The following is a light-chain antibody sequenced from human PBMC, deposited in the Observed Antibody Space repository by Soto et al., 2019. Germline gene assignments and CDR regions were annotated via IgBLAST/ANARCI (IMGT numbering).Light chain of an antibody. V-gene: IGKV1-6*01. CDR3: LQDYNFPWT. CDR1: QGIRND. Sequence: AIQMTQSPSSLSASVGDRVTITCRASQGIRNDLGWYQQKPGKAPKLLIYAAYSLKSGVPSRFSGSGSGTDFTLTISSLQPEDFATYYCLQDYNFPWTFGQGTKVEIK. J-gene: IGKJ1*01. CDR2: AAY.